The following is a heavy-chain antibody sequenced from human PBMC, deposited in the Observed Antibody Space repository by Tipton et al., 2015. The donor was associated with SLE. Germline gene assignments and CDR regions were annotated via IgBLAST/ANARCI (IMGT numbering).Heavy chain of an antibody. CDR3: AKDLLRTGIVVVPAAREGYYYYYGMDV. Sequence: TLSLTCTVSGGSISSSSYYWGWIRQPPGKGLEWIGYIYTSGSTNYNPSLKSRVTISVDTSKNQFSLKLSSVTAADTAVYYCAKDLLRTGIVVVPAAREGYYYYYGMDVWGQGTTVTVSS. J-gene: IGHJ6*02. D-gene: IGHD2-2*01. V-gene: IGHV4-61*09. CDR1: GGSISSSSYY. CDR2: IYTSGST.